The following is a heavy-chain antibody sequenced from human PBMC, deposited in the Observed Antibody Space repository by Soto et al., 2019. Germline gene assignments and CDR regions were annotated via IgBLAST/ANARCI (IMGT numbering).Heavy chain of an antibody. D-gene: IGHD2-15*01. CDR1: GYTFTSYA. CDR3: ASIGFMVVTRAGRAFDI. CDR2: INAGNGNT. Sequence: ASVKVSCKASGYTFTSYAMHWVRQAPGQRREWMGWINAGNGNTKYSQKFQGRVTITRDTSASTAYMELSSLRSEDTAVYYCASIGFMVVTRAGRAFDIWGQGTMVSVSS. J-gene: IGHJ3*02. V-gene: IGHV1-3*01.